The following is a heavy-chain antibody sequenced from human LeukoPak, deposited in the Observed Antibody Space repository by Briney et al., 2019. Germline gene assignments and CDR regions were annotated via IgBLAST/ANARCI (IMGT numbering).Heavy chain of an antibody. CDR2: INPNSGGT. V-gene: IGHV1-2*02. Sequence: VASVKVSCKASGYTFTGYYMRWVRQATGQGLEWSGWINPNSGGTNYAQKFQGRVTMTRDTSISTVYMELSRLRSDDTAVYYCARDYLENSGVSFDYWGQGTLVTVSS. CDR1: GYTFTGYY. CDR3: ARDYLENSGVSFDY. D-gene: IGHD6-19*01. J-gene: IGHJ4*02.